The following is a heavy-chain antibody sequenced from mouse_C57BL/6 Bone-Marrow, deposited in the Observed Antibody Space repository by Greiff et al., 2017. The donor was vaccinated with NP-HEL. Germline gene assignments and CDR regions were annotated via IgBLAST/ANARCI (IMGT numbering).Heavy chain of an antibody. J-gene: IGHJ3*01. D-gene: IGHD2-4*01. CDR3: ARVYYNSY. Sequence: QVQLQQSGPELVKPGASVKISCKASGYAFSSSWMNWVKQRPGKGLEWIGRIDPGDGDTNYNGKFKGKATLTADKSSSTAYKQLSSLTSEDSAVYFCARVYYNSYWGQGTLVTVSA. CDR2: IDPGDGDT. V-gene: IGHV1-82*01. CDR1: GYAFSSSW.